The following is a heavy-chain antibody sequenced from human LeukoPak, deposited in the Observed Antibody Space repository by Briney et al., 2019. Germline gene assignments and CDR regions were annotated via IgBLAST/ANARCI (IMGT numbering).Heavy chain of an antibody. CDR1: GFTFSNYA. V-gene: IGHV3-23*01. CDR3: AKDLRSSF. CDR2: IHYSGRNT. Sequence: GGSLRLSCVASGFTFSNYAMSWVRQPPGKGLEWVSTIHYSGRNTYYADSVKGRFTISRDNSKNTLYLQMNSLRAEDTAIYYCAKDLRSSFWGQGTLVTVSS. J-gene: IGHJ4*02.